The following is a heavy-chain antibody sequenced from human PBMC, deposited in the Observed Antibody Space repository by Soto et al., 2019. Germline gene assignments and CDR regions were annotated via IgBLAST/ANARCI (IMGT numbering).Heavy chain of an antibody. CDR1: GFTFSSYG. CDR2: IWYDGSNK. CDR3: ARELSYGAYYYYYGMDV. Sequence: GGSLRLSCAASGFTFSSYGMHWVRQAPGKGLEWVAVIWYDGSNKYYADSVKGRFTISRDNSKNTLYLQMNSLRAEDTAVYYCARELSYGAYYYYYGMDVWGQGTTVTVS. V-gene: IGHV3-33*01. D-gene: IGHD5-18*01. J-gene: IGHJ6*02.